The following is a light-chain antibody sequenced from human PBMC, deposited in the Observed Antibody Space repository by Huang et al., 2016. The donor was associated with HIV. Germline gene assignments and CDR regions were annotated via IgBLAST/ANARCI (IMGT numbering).Light chain of an antibody. CDR3: QQSYISPWT. V-gene: IGKV1-39*01. CDR1: QIVCNS. CDR2: AS. J-gene: IGKJ1*01. Sequence: DIQMTQSPSSLSASVGDRVNITCRTSQIVCNSLNWYQQQPGKSPELLIYASSLQAWVSSRFLGSGSGTDFTLIISSLQPEDFATYYCQQSYISPWTFGQGTKVDLK.